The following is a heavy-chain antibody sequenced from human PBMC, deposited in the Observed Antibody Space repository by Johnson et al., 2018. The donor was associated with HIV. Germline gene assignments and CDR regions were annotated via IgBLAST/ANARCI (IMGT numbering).Heavy chain of an antibody. CDR2: ISYDGTKK. Sequence: QVQLVESGGGVVQPGRSLRLSCAASGFTFKSYTVHWVRQAPGKGLEWVAVISYDGTKKNYADSVKGRFTISRDNSKNTLFLQMNSLRAEDTAVYYCARGRYAFDIWGQGTMVTVSS. CDR3: ARGRYAFDI. V-gene: IGHV3-30-3*01. CDR1: GFTFKSYT. J-gene: IGHJ3*02.